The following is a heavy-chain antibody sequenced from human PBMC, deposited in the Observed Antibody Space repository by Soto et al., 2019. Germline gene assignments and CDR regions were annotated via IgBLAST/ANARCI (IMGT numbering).Heavy chain of an antibody. CDR3: ARDRGGSPFLYYYYGMDV. CDR2: IYSGGST. Sequence: PGGSLRLSXAASGFTVSSNYMSWVRQAPGKGLEWVSVIYSGGSTYYADSVKGRFTISRDNSKNTLYPQMNSLRAEDTAVYYCARDRGGSPFLYYYYGMDVWGQGTTVTVSS. CDR1: GFTVSSNY. D-gene: IGHD1-26*01. V-gene: IGHV3-53*01. J-gene: IGHJ6*02.